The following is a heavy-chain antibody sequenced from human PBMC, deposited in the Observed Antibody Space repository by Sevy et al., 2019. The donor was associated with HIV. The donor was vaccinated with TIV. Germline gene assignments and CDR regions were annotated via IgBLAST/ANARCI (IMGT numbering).Heavy chain of an antibody. CDR3: AKDGLVDDFWSGYYTNYFDY. CDR2: IRYDGSNK. D-gene: IGHD3-3*01. J-gene: IGHJ4*02. Sequence: GGSLRLSCAASGFTFSSYGMHWVRQAPGKGLEWVAFIRYDGSNKYYADSVKGRFTISRDNSKKTLYLQMNSLRAEDTAVYYCAKDGLVDDFWSGYYTNYFDYWGQGTLVTVSS. V-gene: IGHV3-30*02. CDR1: GFTFSSYG.